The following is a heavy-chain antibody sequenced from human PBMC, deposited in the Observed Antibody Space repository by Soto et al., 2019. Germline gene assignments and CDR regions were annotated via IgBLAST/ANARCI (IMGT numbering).Heavy chain of an antibody. V-gene: IGHV3-23*01. D-gene: IGHD3-9*01. CDR2: LGGSDGST. CDR3: AKGARYFDWLSFDH. J-gene: IGHJ4*02. Sequence: EVQLLESGGGLLQPGGSLRLSCAASGFTFSNYAMTWVRQAPGKGLEWVSALGGSDGSTYYADSVKGRFTISRDNSKNTLYLQMNSLRAEDTALYYCAKGARYFDWLSFDHWGQGALVTVSS. CDR1: GFTFSNYA.